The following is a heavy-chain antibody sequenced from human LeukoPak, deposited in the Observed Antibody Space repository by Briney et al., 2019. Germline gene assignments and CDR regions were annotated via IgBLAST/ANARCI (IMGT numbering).Heavy chain of an antibody. D-gene: IGHD3-9*01. CDR1: GGSMSDSIT. V-gene: IGHV4/OR15-8*01. CDR2: IHDDGRT. CDR3: AGNYDTLTGYDY. Sequence: SETLSLTCSVSGGSMSDSITWGWVRQPPGKGLEWLANIHDDGRTAPNPSLRSRLTISQDRSKNQFSLKLSSVTAADTAVYYCAGNYDTLTGYDYWGQGTLVTVSS. J-gene: IGHJ4*02.